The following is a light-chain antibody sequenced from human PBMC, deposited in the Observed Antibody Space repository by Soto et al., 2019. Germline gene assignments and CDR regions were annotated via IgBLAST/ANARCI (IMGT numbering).Light chain of an antibody. J-gene: IGKJ4*01. Sequence: DIQLTQSPSFLSASVGDRVTITCRASQGISSYLAWYQQKPGKAPKLLIYAASTLQSGVPSRFSGSGSGTEFTLTISSLQPEDFATYYCQQLNSYPLPFGGGTTVEIK. CDR1: QGISSY. V-gene: IGKV1-9*01. CDR2: AAS. CDR3: QQLNSYPLP.